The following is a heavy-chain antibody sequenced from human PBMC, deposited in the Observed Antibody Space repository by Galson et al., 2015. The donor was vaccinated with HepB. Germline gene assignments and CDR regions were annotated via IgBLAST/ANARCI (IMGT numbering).Heavy chain of an antibody. Sequence: SVKVSCKASGYTFTGYYMHWVRQAPGQGLEWMGWINPNSGGTNYAQKFQGRVTMTRDTSISTAYMELSRLRSDDTAVYYCARDLNYCSSTSCLYYYMDVWGKGTTVTVSS. CDR2: INPNSGGT. CDR3: ARDLNYCSSTSCLYYYMDV. J-gene: IGHJ6*03. D-gene: IGHD2-2*01. CDR1: GYTFTGYY. V-gene: IGHV1-2*02.